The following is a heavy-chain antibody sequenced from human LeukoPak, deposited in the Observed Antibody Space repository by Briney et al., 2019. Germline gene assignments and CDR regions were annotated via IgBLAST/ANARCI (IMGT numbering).Heavy chain of an antibody. CDR2: IYYSGST. CDR3: ARETIAAAGTSYNWFDP. Sequence: SETLSLTCTVSGGSISSSSYYWGWIRQPPGKGLEWIGSIYYSGSTYYNPSLKSRVTISVDTSKNQFSLKLSSVTATDTAVYYCARETIAAAGTSYNWFDPWGQGTLVTVFS. V-gene: IGHV4-39*02. J-gene: IGHJ5*02. D-gene: IGHD6-13*01. CDR1: GGSISSSSYY.